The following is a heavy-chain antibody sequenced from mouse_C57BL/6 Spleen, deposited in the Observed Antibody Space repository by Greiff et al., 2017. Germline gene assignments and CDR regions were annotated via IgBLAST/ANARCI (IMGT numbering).Heavy chain of an antibody. CDR3: ARGYSPYAMDY. V-gene: IGHV1-55*01. D-gene: IGHD1-2*01. J-gene: IGHJ4*01. CDR2: IYPDSGST. Sequence: QVQLQQPGAELVKPGASVKMSCKASGYTFTSYWITWVKQRPGQGLEWIGDIYPDSGSTNYNEKFKSKTTLTVATSSSTAYMQLSSLTSEDSTVYYCARGYSPYAMDYWGQGTSVTVSS. CDR1: GYTFTSYW.